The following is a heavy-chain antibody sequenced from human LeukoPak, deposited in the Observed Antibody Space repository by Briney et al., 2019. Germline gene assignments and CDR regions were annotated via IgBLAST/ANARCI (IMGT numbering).Heavy chain of an antibody. CDR2: IYGGGDT. CDR3: ARDSHKLHSSAYFYFFDY. CDR1: GFTVSSDY. Sequence: GGSLRLSCAASGFTVSSDYMGWVRQAPGKGLDYVSIIYGGGDTFYADSVKGRFTISRDNSKNTLYLQMNSLRAEDTAVYYCARDSHKLHSSAYFYFFDYWGQGTLVSVSS. V-gene: IGHV3-66*02. D-gene: IGHD3-22*01. J-gene: IGHJ4*02.